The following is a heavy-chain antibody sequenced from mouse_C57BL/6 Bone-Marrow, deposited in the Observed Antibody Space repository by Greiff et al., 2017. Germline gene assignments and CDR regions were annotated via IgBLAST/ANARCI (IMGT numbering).Heavy chain of an antibody. Sequence: VQLQQSGAELVKPGASVKISCKASGYAFSSYWMNWVKQRPGKGLEWIGQIYPGDGDTKYNGKFKGKATLTADKYSSTAYMQLSSLTSEDSAVYFCARRHYYGSSYGYWYFDVWGTGTTVTVSS. D-gene: IGHD1-1*01. J-gene: IGHJ1*03. V-gene: IGHV1-80*01. CDR2: IYPGDGDT. CDR3: ARRHYYGSSYGYWYFDV. CDR1: GYAFSSYW.